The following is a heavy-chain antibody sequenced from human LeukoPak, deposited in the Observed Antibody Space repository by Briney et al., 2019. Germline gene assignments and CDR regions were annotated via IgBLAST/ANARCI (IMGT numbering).Heavy chain of an antibody. CDR3: ARDYIRRGTIFGTREDAFDV. V-gene: IGHV1-8*03. CDR2: LDTNNGHT. Sequence: ASVKVPCKTSGYTFTAYDITWMRQATGQGLEWMGWLDTNNGHTGYAQKFQGRVTITRDTSMSTAYMELTSLRSEDTAVYYCARDYIRRGTIFGTREDAFDVWGQGTMVTVSS. J-gene: IGHJ3*01. D-gene: IGHD3-3*01. CDR1: GYTFTAYD.